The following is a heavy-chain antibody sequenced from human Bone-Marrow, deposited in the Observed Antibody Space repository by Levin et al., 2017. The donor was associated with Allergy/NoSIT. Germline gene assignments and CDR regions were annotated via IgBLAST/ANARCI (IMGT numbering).Heavy chain of an antibody. J-gene: IGHJ4*02. CDR1: GFTFSSYA. D-gene: IGHD6-19*01. V-gene: IGHV3-23*01. CDR3: AKLSSGWYWFDY. Sequence: GESLKISCAASGFTFSSYAMNWVRQAPGKGLEWVSSINGGGGGTYYADSVKGRFTVSRANSKNTLYLQMNSLRAEDSAIYYCAKLSSGWYWFDYWGQGTLVTVSS. CDR2: INGGGGGT.